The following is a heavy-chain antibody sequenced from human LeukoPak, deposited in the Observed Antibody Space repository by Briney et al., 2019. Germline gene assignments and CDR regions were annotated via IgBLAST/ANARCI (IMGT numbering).Heavy chain of an antibody. CDR1: GFTFSSYS. D-gene: IGHD3-16*01. J-gene: IGHJ4*02. CDR3: ARADRLGAALLASFDY. V-gene: IGHV3-21*01. Sequence: GGSLRLSCAASGFTFSSYSMNWVRHAPGKGLEWVSSISSSSSYIYYADSVKGRFTISRGNAKNSLYLQMNSLRAEDTAVYYCARADRLGAALLASFDYWGQGTLVTVSS. CDR2: ISSSSSYI.